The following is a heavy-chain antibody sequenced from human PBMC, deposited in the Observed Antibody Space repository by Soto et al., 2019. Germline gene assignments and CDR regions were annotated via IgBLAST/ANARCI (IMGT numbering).Heavy chain of an antibody. CDR2: MSKGGSS. CDR3: AREVDYSSAYGISSSFDY. D-gene: IGHD6-6*01. Sequence: PGGSLRLSCAASGFTLSSYTMHWVRQAPGKGLEWVAVMSKGGSSNYADSVKGRFTISRDISKNTLYLQVNSLRAEDTAVYYCAREVDYSSAYGISSSFDYWGHGTLVTVSS. J-gene: IGHJ4*01. V-gene: IGHV3-30-3*01. CDR1: GFTLSSYT.